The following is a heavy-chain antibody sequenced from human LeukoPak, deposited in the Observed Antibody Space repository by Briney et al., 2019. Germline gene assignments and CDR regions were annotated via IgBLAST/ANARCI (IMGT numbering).Heavy chain of an antibody. V-gene: IGHV3-74*01. CDR2: INSDGSST. J-gene: IGHJ4*02. CDR1: GFTFSSDW. D-gene: IGHD3-9*01. CDR3: ARSGYFDWTRNPPYYFDY. Sequence: PGGSLRLSCAASGFTFSSDWMDWVRQAPGKGLVWVSRINSDGSSTSYADSMKGRFTISRDNDKNTLYLQMNSLRAEDTAVCYCARSGYFDWTRNPPYYFDYWGQGTLVTVSS.